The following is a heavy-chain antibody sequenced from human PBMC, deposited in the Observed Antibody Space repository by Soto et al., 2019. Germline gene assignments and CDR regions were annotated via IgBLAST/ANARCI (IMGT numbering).Heavy chain of an antibody. Sequence: SSETLSLTCAVYGGSFSGYYWSWIRQPPGKGLEWIGEINHSGSTNYNPSLKSRVTISVDTSKNQFSLKLSSVTAADTAVYYCARGLVGYYYYYYYMDVWGKGTTVTVSS. J-gene: IGHJ6*03. V-gene: IGHV4-34*01. CDR2: INHSGST. CDR1: GGSFSGYY. CDR3: ARGLVGYYYYYYYMDV. D-gene: IGHD2-15*01.